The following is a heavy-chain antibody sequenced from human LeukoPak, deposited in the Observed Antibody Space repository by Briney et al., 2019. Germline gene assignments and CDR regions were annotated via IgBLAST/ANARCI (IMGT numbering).Heavy chain of an antibody. V-gene: IGHV3-23*01. J-gene: IGHJ4*02. CDR3: AKGRQWLSSGY. Sequence: GGSLRLSCAASGFTFSSYWMSWVRQAPGKGLEWVSAISGSGGSTYYADSVKGRFTISRDNSKNTLYLQMNSLRAEDTAVYYCAKGRQWLSSGYWGQGTLVTVSS. CDR1: GFTFSSYW. D-gene: IGHD6-19*01. CDR2: ISGSGGST.